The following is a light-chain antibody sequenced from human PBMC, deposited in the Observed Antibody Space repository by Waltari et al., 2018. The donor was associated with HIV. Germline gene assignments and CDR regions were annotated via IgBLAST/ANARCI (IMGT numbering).Light chain of an antibody. CDR3: SSYAGSNWV. V-gene: IGLV2-8*01. CDR2: EVS. CDR1: SSDVGGYNY. J-gene: IGLJ3*02. Sequence: QSALTQPPSASGSPGQSVTISCTGTSSDVGGYNYVSWYQQHTGKAPKSIIYEVSKRPSGVPDRFSGSKSGNTASLTGSGLQAEDEADEYCSSYAGSNWVFGGGTKLTVL.